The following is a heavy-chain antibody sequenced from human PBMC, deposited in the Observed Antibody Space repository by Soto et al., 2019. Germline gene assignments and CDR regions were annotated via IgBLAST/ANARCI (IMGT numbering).Heavy chain of an antibody. D-gene: IGHD3-22*01. CDR1: GFNFSTYG. CDR3: AQDLVMTSSWPAD. V-gene: IGHV3-30*18. Sequence: HVQLVESGGGVVQPGRSLRLSCAVSGFNFSTYGMHWVRQAPGQGLEWVAVISYDGSHKAFADSVKGRIAISRDKSKNTLILQMNSLREDDTAVYHRAQDLVMTSSWPADWGPGHPVTLSS. J-gene: IGHJ4*02. CDR2: ISYDGSHK.